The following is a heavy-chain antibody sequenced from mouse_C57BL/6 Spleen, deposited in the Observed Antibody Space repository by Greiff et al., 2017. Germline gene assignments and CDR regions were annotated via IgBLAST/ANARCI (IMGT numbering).Heavy chain of an antibody. D-gene: IGHD1-1*01. J-gene: IGHJ1*03. V-gene: IGHV1-80*01. CDR2: IYPGDGDT. CDR3: ARTGILRGYFDV. CDR1: GYAFSSYW. Sequence: QVQLKQSGAELVKPGASVKISCKASGYAFSSYWMNWVKQRPGKGLEWIGQIYPGDGDTNYNGKFKGKATLTADKSSSTAYMQLSSLTSEDSAVYFCARTGILRGYFDVWGTGTTVTVSS.